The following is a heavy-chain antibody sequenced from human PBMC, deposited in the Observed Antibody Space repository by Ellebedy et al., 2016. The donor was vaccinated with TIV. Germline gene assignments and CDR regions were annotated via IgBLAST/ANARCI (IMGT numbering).Heavy chain of an antibody. CDR2: ISSSGSTI. J-gene: IGHJ4*02. V-gene: IGHV3-11*04. CDR1: GFTFSDYY. CDR3: ARGGQQWLVRQYFDY. Sequence: GESLKISCAASGFTFSDYYMSWIRQAPGKGLKWVSYISSSGSTIYYADSVKGRFTISRDNAKNSLYLQMNSLRAEDTAVYYCARGGQQWLVRQYFDYWGQGTLVTVSS. D-gene: IGHD6-19*01.